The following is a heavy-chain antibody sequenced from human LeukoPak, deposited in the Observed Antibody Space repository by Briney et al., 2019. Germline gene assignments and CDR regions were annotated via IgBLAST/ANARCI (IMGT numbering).Heavy chain of an antibody. CDR2: IYYSGST. D-gene: IGHD3-16*02. J-gene: IGHJ6*03. CDR3: ARSIYVWGSYRSGYYMDV. CDR1: GGSFSGYY. V-gene: IGHV4-59*01. Sequence: SETLSLTCAVYGGSFSGYYWSWIRQPPGKGLEWIGYIYYSGSTNYNPSLKNRVTISVDTSKNQFSLKLSSVTAAHTAVYYCARSIYVWGSYRSGYYMDVWGKGTTVTISS.